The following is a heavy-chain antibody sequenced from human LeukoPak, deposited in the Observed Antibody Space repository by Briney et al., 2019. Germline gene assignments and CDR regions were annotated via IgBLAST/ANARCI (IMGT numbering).Heavy chain of an antibody. Sequence: PSETLSLTCTVSGGSISVYYWSWIRQPAGKGLEWIGRIYTSGSTNYNPSLKSRVTMSLDTSKNQFSLKLSSVTAADTAVYYCARDHYDILTGYYTNWFDPWGQGTLVTVSS. V-gene: IGHV4-4*07. CDR1: GGSISVYY. CDR2: IYTSGST. J-gene: IGHJ5*02. D-gene: IGHD3-9*01. CDR3: ARDHYDILTGYYTNWFDP.